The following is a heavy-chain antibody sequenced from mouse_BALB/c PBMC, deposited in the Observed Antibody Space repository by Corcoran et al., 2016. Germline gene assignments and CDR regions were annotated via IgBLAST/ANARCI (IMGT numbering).Heavy chain of an antibody. D-gene: IGHD1-1*01. J-gene: IGHJ4*01. Sequence: EVQLQQSGPELVKPGASVKISCKASGYTFTDYNMHWVKQSHGKSLEWIGYINPYNDGSKYNEKFKGKATLTSDKASSTAYMELSSLTSEDSAVYYCARWDYYGYAMDYWGQGTSVTVSS. V-gene: IGHV1S29*02. CDR3: ARWDYYGYAMDY. CDR2: INPYNDGS. CDR1: GYTFTDYN.